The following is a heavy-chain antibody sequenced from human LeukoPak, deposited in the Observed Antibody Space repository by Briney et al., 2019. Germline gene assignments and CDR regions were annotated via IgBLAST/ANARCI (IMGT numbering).Heavy chain of an antibody. CDR1: GGSISSYY. CDR3: ARHYDSSGYGFDY. Sequence: SETLSLTCTVSGGSISSYYWSWIRQPPGKGLEWIGYIYYSGSTNYNPSLKSRVTISVDTSKNQFSLKLSSVTAADTAVYYCARHYDSSGYGFDYWGQGTLVTVS. D-gene: IGHD3-22*01. V-gene: IGHV4-59*01. J-gene: IGHJ4*02. CDR2: IYYSGST.